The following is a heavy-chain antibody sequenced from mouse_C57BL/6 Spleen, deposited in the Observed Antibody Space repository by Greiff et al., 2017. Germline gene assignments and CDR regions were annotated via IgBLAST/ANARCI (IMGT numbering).Heavy chain of an antibody. CDR1: GYTFTSYC. J-gene: IGHJ4*01. D-gene: IGHD1-1*01. CDR3: ARYYYGSRGAMDY. V-gene: IGHV1-61*01. CDR2: IYTSDSDT. Sequence: QVQLQQPGAELVRPGSSVKLSCKASGYTFTSYCMDWVKQRPGQGLEWIGNIYTSDSDTHYNQKFKDKATLTVDKSSSTAYMQLSSLTSEDSAVYYLARYYYGSRGAMDYWGQGTSVTVSS.